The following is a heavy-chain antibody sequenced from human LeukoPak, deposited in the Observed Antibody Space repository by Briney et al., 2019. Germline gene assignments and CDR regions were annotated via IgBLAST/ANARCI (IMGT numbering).Heavy chain of an antibody. V-gene: IGHV4-39*01. CDR1: GGSISSSSYY. J-gene: IGHJ3*01. D-gene: IGHD3-22*01. Sequence: SETLSLTCTVSGGSISSSSYYWGWIRQPPGRGLEWIGSIYYSGSTYYNPSLKSRVTISVDTSKNQFSLKLSSVTAADTAVYYCASQTYYYDSSGYLWGQGTMVTVSS. CDR3: ASQTYYYDSSGYL. CDR2: IYYSGST.